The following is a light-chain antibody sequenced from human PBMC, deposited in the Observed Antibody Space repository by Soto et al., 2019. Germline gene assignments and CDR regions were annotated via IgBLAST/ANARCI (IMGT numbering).Light chain of an antibody. V-gene: IGKV3-20*01. Sequence: EIVLTQSPGSLSLSPGERATLSCRASQSVDSSFFAWYQQKPGQAPRLLIYGASNRATGIPDRFSGRGSGTDFPLTNTGLEPEDFAVYYCQQYVSSVTFGQGTKVEIK. J-gene: IGKJ1*01. CDR1: QSVDSSF. CDR2: GAS. CDR3: QQYVSSVT.